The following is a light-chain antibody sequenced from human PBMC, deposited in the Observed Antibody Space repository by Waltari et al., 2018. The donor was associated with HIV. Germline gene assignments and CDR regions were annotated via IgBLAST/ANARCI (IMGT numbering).Light chain of an antibody. V-gene: IGKV4-1*01. CDR2: WAS. Sequence: DIVMTQSPDSLPVSLGERATITCKSSQSVLYKSNNKNHLAWYQHKVGQPPKLLIYWASVRESGVPSRFSGSQSGTEFTLTITSLQPDDFATYYCHNYGTSSHPFGQGTKV. CDR3: HNYGTSSHP. J-gene: IGKJ1*01. CDR1: QSVLYKSNNKNH.